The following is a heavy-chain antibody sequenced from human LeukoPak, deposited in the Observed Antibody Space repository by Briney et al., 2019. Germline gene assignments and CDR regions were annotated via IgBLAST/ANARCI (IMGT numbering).Heavy chain of an antibody. D-gene: IGHD2-15*01. CDR2: IYTSGST. J-gene: IGHJ6*03. V-gene: IGHV4-4*07. CDR1: GGSISSYY. Sequence: PSETLSLTCTVSGGSISSYYWSWIRQPAGKGLEWIGRIYTSGSTNYNPSLKSRVTMSVDTSKNQFSLKLSSVTAADTAVYYCARVGMGYCSGGSCSNYYYYMDVWGKGTTVTISS. CDR3: ARVGMGYCSGGSCSNYYYYMDV.